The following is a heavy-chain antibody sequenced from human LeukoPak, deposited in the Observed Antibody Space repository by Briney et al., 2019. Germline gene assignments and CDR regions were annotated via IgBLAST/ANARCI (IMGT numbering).Heavy chain of an antibody. CDR1: GYTFTSYY. V-gene: IGHV1-46*01. CDR3: ARELNPISSGWSPSGYFQH. CDR2: MNPNCGST. Sequence: ASVKVSCEPSGYTFTSYYMHWVRQAPGQGLEGMGIMNPNCGSTSYAQKFQGRVTMTRDTSTSTVYMELSSLRSEDTAVYYCARELNPISSGWSPSGYFQHWGQGTLVTVSS. J-gene: IGHJ1*01. D-gene: IGHD6-19*01.